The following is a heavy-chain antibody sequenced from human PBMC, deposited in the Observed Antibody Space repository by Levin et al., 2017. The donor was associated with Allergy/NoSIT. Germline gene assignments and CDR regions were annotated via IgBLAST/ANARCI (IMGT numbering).Heavy chain of an antibody. D-gene: IGHD5-18*01. CDR1: GGSISSHY. CDR2: IYYSGST. Sequence: PSETLSLTCTVSGGSISSHYWSWIRQPPGKGLEWIGYIYYSGSTNYNPSLKSRVTIPVDTSKNQFSLKLSSVTAADTAVYYCARHVRGYSYGSDFDYWGQGTLVTVSS. CDR3: ARHVRGYSYGSDFDY. J-gene: IGHJ4*02. V-gene: IGHV4-59*08.